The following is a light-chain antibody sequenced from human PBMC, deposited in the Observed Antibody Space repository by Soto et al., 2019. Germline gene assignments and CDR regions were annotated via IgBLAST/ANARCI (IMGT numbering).Light chain of an antibody. Sequence: DLQMTQSPSTLSSSLGDRVVITCRASQSITTWLAWYQQKPGKAPKLLIYDASSLESGVQSRFSGSGSGTEFTLTIRSLQPDDFAAYYCQQYNDYWTFGQGTKVDIK. CDR1: QSITTW. CDR2: DAS. CDR3: QQYNDYWT. V-gene: IGKV1-5*01. J-gene: IGKJ1*01.